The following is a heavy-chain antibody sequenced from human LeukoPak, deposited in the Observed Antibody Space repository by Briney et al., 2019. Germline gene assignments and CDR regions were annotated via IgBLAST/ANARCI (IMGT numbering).Heavy chain of an antibody. Sequence: SETLSLTCAVSGGSISSSDWWSWVRQPPGKGLEWIGEIYHSGSTNYNPSLKSRVTISVDKSKNQFSLRLTSVTAADTAVYYCARQTGSGLFILPGGQGTLVTVSS. J-gene: IGHJ4*02. CDR1: GGSISSSDW. CDR2: IYHSGST. CDR3: ARQTGSGLFILP. V-gene: IGHV4-4*02. D-gene: IGHD3/OR15-3a*01.